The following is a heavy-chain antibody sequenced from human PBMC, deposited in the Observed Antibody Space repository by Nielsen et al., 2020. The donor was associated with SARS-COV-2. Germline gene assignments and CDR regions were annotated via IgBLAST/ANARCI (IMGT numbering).Heavy chain of an antibody. CDR2: IYPGDSDT. V-gene: IGHV5-51*01. CDR3: ARSGYYYDSSGIDY. D-gene: IGHD3-22*01. J-gene: IGHJ4*02. CDR1: GYNFSTYW. Sequence: GGSLRLSCKGSGYNFSTYWIGWVRQKPGKGLEWMGIIYPGDSDTRYSPSFQGQVNISVDKSINTAYLQWSSLKGSDSAMYYCARSGYYYDSSGIDYWGQGTLVTVSS.